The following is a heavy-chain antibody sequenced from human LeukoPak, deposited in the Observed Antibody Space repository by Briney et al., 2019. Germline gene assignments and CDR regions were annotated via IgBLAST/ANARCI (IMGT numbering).Heavy chain of an antibody. D-gene: IGHD3-22*01. CDR2: IYYSGST. J-gene: IGHJ1*01. CDR3: ASGGRYYYDSSGPGWSFFQH. V-gene: IGHV4-59*01. Sequence: SETLSLTCTVSGGSISSYSWSWIRQPPGKALEWIGYIYYSGSTNYNPSLKSRVTISVDTSKNQFSLKLSSVTAADTAVYYCASGGRYYYDSSGPGWSFFQHWGQGTLVTVSS. CDR1: GGSISSYS.